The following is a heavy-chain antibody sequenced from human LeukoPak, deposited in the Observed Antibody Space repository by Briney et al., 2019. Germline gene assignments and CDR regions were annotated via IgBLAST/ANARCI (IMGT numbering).Heavy chain of an antibody. Sequence: ASVKVSCKASGYTFTSYGISWVRQAPGQGLEWMGWISAYNGNTNYAQKLQGRVTMTTDTSTSTAYMELRSLRSDDTAVYYCAREYYYDSSSSSYYYYYMDVWGKGTTVTVSS. D-gene: IGHD3-22*01. V-gene: IGHV1-18*01. CDR1: GYTFTSYG. CDR3: AREYYYDSSSSSYYYYYMDV. J-gene: IGHJ6*03. CDR2: ISAYNGNT.